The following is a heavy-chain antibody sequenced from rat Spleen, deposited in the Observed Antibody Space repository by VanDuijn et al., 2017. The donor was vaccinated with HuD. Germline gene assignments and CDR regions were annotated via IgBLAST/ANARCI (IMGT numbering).Heavy chain of an antibody. V-gene: IGHV5-29*01. D-gene: IGHD5-1*01. J-gene: IGHJ3*01. CDR1: GFTFSHYY. CDR3: ASRTGNWFAY. CDR2: ISYDGRRT. Sequence: EVQLVESGGGLVQPGRSLKLSCAVSGFTFSHYYMAWVRQAPTKGLEWVTTISYDGRRTYYRDSVKGRFTISRDNAKSTLYLQMDSLRSEDTATYYCASRTGNWFAYWGQGTLVTVSS.